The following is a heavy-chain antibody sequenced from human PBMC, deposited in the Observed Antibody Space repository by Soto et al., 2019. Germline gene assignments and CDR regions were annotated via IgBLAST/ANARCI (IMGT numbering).Heavy chain of an antibody. Sequence: QVQLVESGGGVVQPGRSLRLSCAASGFTFSSYGIHWVRQAPGKGLEWVAVISYDGSNKYYADSVKGRFTISRDNSKNPLYLQMNSLRAEDTDVYYCAKGLAYCGGDCYSHFDLLGRGTLVTVSS. CDR3: AKGLAYCGGDCYSHFDL. CDR2: ISYDGSNK. D-gene: IGHD2-21*02. V-gene: IGHV3-30*18. CDR1: GFTFSSYG. J-gene: IGHJ2*01.